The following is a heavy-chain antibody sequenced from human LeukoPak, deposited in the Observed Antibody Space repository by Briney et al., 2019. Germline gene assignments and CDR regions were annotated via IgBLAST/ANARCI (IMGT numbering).Heavy chain of an antibody. J-gene: IGHJ4*02. V-gene: IGHV4-59*08. D-gene: IGHD2-8*02. Sequence: SETLSLTCTVSGGSISSYYWSWIRQPPGKGLEWIAYISNIGSINYNPSLKSRVTISLDTSKSQFSLKLSSVTAADTAVYYCAGHHPRNTVDFWGQGTLVTVSS. CDR2: ISNIGSI. CDR1: GGSISSYY. CDR3: AGHHPRNTVDF.